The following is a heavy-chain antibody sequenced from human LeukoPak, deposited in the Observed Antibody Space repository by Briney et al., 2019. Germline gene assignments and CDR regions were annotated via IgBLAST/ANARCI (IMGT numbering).Heavy chain of an antibody. CDR3: AREVLREGAFDI. J-gene: IGHJ3*02. Sequence: SETLSLTCTVSGGSISSGDYYWSWIRQSPGQGLEWIGYIYYSGSTYYNPSLKSRVTISVDTSKNQFSLKLSSVTAADTAVYYCAREVLREGAFDIWGKGTMVSVSS. CDR1: GGSISSGDYY. D-gene: IGHD3-10*01. CDR2: IYYSGST. V-gene: IGHV4-30-4*01.